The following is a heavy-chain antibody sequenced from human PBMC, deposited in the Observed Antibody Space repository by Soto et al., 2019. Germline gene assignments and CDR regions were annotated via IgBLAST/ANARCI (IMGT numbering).Heavy chain of an antibody. CDR3: ARDKITGLFDY. V-gene: IGHV4-34*01. D-gene: IGHD2-8*02. J-gene: IGHJ4*02. CDR2: INHSGST. CDR1: GGSVSSYY. Sequence: SETLSLTCTVSGGSVSSYYWNWIRQPPGTGLEWIGEINHSGSTNYNPSLKSRVTISVDTSKNQFSLKLTSVTAADTAVYYCARDKITGLFDYWGQGTLVTVSS.